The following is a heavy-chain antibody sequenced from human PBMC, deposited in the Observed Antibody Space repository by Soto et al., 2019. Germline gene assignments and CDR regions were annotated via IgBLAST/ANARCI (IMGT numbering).Heavy chain of an antibody. V-gene: IGHV1-2*04. CDR1: GYTFTGYY. J-gene: IGHJ6*02. Sequence: ASVKVACKASGYTFTGYYMHWVRQAPGQGLEWMGWINPNSGGTNYAQKLQGWVTMTRDTSISTAYMELSRLRSDDTAVYYCARDQLEPGSGMDVWGQGTTVT. CDR3: ARDQLEPGSGMDV. CDR2: INPNSGGT. D-gene: IGHD3-3*01.